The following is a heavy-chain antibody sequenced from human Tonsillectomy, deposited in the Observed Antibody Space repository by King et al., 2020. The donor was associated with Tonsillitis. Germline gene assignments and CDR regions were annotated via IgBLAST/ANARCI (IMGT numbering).Heavy chain of an antibody. CDR3: ASGGIAAHFNY. V-gene: IGHV4-59*01. Sequence: QLQESGPGLVKPSETLSLTCTVSGGSISSYYWSWIRQPPGKGLVWIGYIYSSGNTNYNPSLKSRVTISVDASKSQFSLKLKSVTAADTAVYYCASGGIAAHFNYWGQGTLVTVSS. CDR1: GGSISSYY. D-gene: IGHD6-6*01. J-gene: IGHJ4*02. CDR2: IYSSGNT.